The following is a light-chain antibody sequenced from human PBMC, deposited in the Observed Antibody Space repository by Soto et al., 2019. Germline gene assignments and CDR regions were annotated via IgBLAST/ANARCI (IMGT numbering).Light chain of an antibody. CDR3: QQYFSYSTLYT. CDR2: DAS. J-gene: IGKJ2*01. Sequence: DIQMTQSPSTLSASVGDRVTITCRASQGISSWLAWYQQKPGRAPKLLIFDASNLESGVPSRFSGSGFGKEFTLTISSLQPDDFATYFCQQYFSYSTLYTFGQGTTLEIK. CDR1: QGISSW. V-gene: IGKV1-5*01.